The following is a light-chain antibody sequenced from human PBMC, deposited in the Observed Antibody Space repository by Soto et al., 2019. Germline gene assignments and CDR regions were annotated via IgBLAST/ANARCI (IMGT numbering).Light chain of an antibody. CDR1: QSISNY. CDR2: AAS. J-gene: IGKJ4*01. Sequence: DIEMTQSPSSLSASVGDRVTITCRASQSISNYLNWYQHKPGKVPKLLIYAASSLQSGVPTRFSGSGSGTDFTLTISSLQPEDFVTYYCQQSYGTPRTFGGGTKVEIK. V-gene: IGKV1-39*01. CDR3: QQSYGTPRT.